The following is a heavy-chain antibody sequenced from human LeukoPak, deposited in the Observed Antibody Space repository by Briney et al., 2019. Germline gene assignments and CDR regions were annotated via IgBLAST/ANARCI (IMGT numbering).Heavy chain of an antibody. CDR3: AKDSTYSPPYCGGDCYYNS. V-gene: IGHV3-7*03. CDR1: GFTFSSYW. D-gene: IGHD2-21*02. J-gene: IGHJ4*02. Sequence: GGSLRLSCAASGFTFSSYWMNWARQAPGKGLEWVANINQDGSEKHYVDSVKGRFTVSRDNARNSLFLQMNSLRAEDTAVYYCAKDSTYSPPYCGGDCYYNSWGQGALVTVSS. CDR2: INQDGSEK.